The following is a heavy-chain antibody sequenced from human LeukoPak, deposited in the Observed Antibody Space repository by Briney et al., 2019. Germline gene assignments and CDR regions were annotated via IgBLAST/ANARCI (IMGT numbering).Heavy chain of an antibody. CDR3: ARDNSGVFDY. V-gene: IGHV4-31*03. J-gene: IGHJ4*02. CDR2: IYYTGTT. D-gene: IGHD3-10*01. CDR1: GGFISSGGYY. Sequence: SSETLSLTCTVAGGFISSGGYYWSWIRQFPGESLEWIGYIYYTGTTYYNPSLKTRVTLSVDTSKNQFSLRLGSVTAADTAVYYCARDNSGVFDYWGQGTLVTVSS.